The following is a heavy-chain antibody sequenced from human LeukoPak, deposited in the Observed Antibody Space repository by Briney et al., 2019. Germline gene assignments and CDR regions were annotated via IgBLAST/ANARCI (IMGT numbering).Heavy chain of an antibody. CDR2: ISGSGGNT. CDR3: ANQRDFWSGYFDRY. Sequence: PGGSLRLSCAASGFTFSSYAMSWVRQAPGKGLEWVSAISGSGGNTYYADSVKGRFTISRDNSKNTVYLQMNSLRAEDTAVYYCANQRDFWSGYFDRYWGQGTLVSVSS. CDR1: GFTFSSYA. V-gene: IGHV3-23*01. J-gene: IGHJ4*02. D-gene: IGHD3-3*01.